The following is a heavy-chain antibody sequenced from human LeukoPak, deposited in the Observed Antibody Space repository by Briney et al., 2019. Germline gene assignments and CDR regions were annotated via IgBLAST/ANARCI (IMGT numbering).Heavy chain of an antibody. J-gene: IGHJ4*02. CDR1: GYIFTAYY. Sequence: ASVKVSCKASGYIFTAYYMHWVRQAPGQGLEWMGWINPNSGGTNYAQKFQGRVTMTRDTSISTAYMELSRLRSDDTAVYYCARGAWQGRDIVLMVEWGQGTLVTVSS. V-gene: IGHV1-2*02. D-gene: IGHD2-8*01. CDR2: INPNSGGT. CDR3: ARGAWQGRDIVLMVE.